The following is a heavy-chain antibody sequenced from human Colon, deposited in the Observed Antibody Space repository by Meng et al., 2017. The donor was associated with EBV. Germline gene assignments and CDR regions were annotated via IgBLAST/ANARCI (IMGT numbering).Heavy chain of an antibody. CDR2: IYYSGST. J-gene: IGHJ2*01. V-gene: IGHV4-59*01. CDR3: ARNTGTTSGSSNYWYFDL. D-gene: IGHD4-17*01. Sequence: QRQEEGPGLVAPSETLSLTCTVSGCCISSTYCNWIRLPPGKGLELIGYIYYSGSTNYNPSLKSRVTISVDTSKNQFSLKLSSVTTTDTAVYYCARNTGTTSGSSNYWYFDLWGRGTLVTVSS. CDR1: GCCISSTY.